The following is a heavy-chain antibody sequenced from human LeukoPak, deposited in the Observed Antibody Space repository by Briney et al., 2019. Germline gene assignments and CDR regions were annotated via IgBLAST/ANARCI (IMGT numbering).Heavy chain of an antibody. J-gene: IGHJ3*02. CDR2: ISGSGGST. CDR1: GFTFSSYA. D-gene: IGHD6-19*01. V-gene: IGHV3-23*01. Sequence: PGGSLRLSCAAPGFTFSSYAMSWVRQAPGKGLEWVSSISGSGGSTYYADSVKGRFTISRDNSKNTLYLQMNSLRAEDTAVYYCAKVRGSSGWYDAFDIWGQGTMVNVSS. CDR3: AKVRGSSGWYDAFDI.